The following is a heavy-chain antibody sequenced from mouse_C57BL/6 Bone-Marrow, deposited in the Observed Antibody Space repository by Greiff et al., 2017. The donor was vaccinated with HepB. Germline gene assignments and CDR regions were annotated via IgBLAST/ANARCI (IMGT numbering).Heavy chain of an antibody. CDR1: GYAFSSYW. CDR3: ARGGIYDGYYGGGFAY. D-gene: IGHD2-3*01. Sequence: QVQLKQSGAELVKPGASVKISCKASGYAFSSYWMNWVKQRPGKGLEWIGQIYPGDGDTNYNGKFKGKATLTADKSSSTAYMQLSSLTSEDSAVYFCARGGIYDGYYGGGFAYWGQGTLVTVSA. J-gene: IGHJ3*01. CDR2: IYPGDGDT. V-gene: IGHV1-80*01.